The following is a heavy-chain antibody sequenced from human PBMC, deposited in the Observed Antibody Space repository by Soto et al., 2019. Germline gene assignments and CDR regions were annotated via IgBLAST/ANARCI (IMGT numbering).Heavy chain of an antibody. J-gene: IGHJ6*02. D-gene: IGHD6-6*01. CDR1: GGTFSSYA. V-gene: IGHV1-69*01. CDR3: ASGGYSSSPPDYYYYYGMDV. CDR2: IIPIFGTA. Sequence: QVQLVQSGAEVKKPGSSVKVSCKASGGTFSSYAISWVRQAPGQGLEWMGGIIPIFGTANYAQKFQGRVTITADESTSTAYMELSSLRSEDTAVYYCASGGYSSSPPDYYYYYGMDVWGQGTTVTVSS.